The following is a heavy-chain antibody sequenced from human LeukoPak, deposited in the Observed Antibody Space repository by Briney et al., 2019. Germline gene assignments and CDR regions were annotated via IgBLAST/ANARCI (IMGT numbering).Heavy chain of an antibody. CDR1: GGSISSGGYY. CDR3: ASPGIAAAGTKAFDI. V-gene: IGHV4-31*03. CDR2: IYYSGRT. Sequence: SQTLSLTCTVSGGSISSGGYYWSWILQHPGKGVEWIGYIYYSGRTYYNPSLKSRVTISVDTSKNQFSLKLSSVTAADTAVYYCASPGIAAAGTKAFDIWGQGTMVTVSS. D-gene: IGHD6-13*01. J-gene: IGHJ3*02.